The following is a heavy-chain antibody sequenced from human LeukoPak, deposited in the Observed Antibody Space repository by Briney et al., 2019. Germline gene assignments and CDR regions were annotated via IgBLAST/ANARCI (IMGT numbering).Heavy chain of an antibody. CDR2: LGISGDYA. D-gene: IGHD1-26*01. CDR1: GFTLSSYA. J-gene: IGHJ4*02. Sequence: GGSLRLSCVASGFTLSSYAVSWVRQAPGKGLQWVSSLGISGDYAWYAGSVKGRFTISRDSSKNTLYLQMNRLGAEDTAVYYCARALRIYYYFDYWGQGTLVTVSS. CDR3: ARALRIYYYFDY. V-gene: IGHV3-23*01.